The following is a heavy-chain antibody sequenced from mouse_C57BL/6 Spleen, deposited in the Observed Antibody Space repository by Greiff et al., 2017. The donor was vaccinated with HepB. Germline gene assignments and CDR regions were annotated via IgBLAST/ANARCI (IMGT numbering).Heavy chain of an antibody. CDR3: ARNYGRGAMDY. V-gene: IGHV1-54*01. CDR2: INTGSGGT. D-gene: IGHD1-1*01. Sequence: QVQLQQSGAELVRPGTSVKVSCKASGYAFTNYLIEWVKQRPGQGLEWIGVINTGSGGTNYNEKFKGKATLTADKSSSTAYMQLSSLTSEDSAVYFCARNYGRGAMDYWGQGTSVTVSS. J-gene: IGHJ4*01. CDR1: GYAFTNYL.